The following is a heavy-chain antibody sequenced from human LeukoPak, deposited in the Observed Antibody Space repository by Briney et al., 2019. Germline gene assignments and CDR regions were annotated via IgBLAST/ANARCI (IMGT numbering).Heavy chain of an antibody. J-gene: IGHJ5*02. CDR1: GYTFTGYY. CDR2: INPNSGGT. D-gene: IGHD2-15*01. CDR3: ARGTRRIVVVVAATNWFDP. V-gene: IGHV1-2*02. Sequence: ASVKVSCKASGYTFTGYYMHWVRQAPGQGLEWMGWINPNSGGTNYAQKFQGRVTMTRDTSISTAHMELSRLRSDDTAVYYCARGTRRIVVVVAATNWFDPWGRGTLVTVSS.